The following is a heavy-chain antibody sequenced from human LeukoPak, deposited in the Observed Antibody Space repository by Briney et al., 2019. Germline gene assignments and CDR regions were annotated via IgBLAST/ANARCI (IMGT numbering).Heavy chain of an antibody. D-gene: IGHD4-17*01. CDR2: IIPIFGTA. V-gene: IGHV1-69*13. CDR3: AGYDYGDHALDY. CDR1: GGTFSSYA. J-gene: IGHJ4*02. Sequence: ASVKVSCKASGGTFSSYAISWVRQAPGQGLEWMGGIIPIFGTANYAQKFQGRVTITADESMSTAYMELSSLRSEDTAVYYCAGYDYGDHALDYWGQGTLVTVSS.